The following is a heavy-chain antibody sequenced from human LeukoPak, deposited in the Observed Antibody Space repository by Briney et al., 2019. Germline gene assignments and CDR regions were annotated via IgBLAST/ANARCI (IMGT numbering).Heavy chain of an antibody. V-gene: IGHV4-39*01. CDR3: ARRYYVFWSGYFSL. CDR1: GGSISSSSYY. CDR2: IYYSGST. Sequence: SETLSLTCTVSGGSISSSSYYWGWIRQPPGKGLEGIGSIYYSGSTYYNPSLKSRVTISVDTSKNQFSLKLSSVTAADTAVYYCARRYYVFWSGYFSLWGQGTLVTVSS. D-gene: IGHD3-3*01. J-gene: IGHJ4*02.